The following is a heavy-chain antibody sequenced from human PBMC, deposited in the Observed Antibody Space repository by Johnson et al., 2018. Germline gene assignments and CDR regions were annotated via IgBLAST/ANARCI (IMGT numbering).Heavy chain of an antibody. CDR3: ATEVLVTDSQRDF. J-gene: IGHJ4*02. D-gene: IGHD2-21*02. CDR2: IKSRTDGGTT. Sequence: VQLVQSGGGLVKPGGSLRLSCAASDSTFSNAWMNWVRQAPGKGLEWVGRIKSRTDGGTTEYAAPVKGRFTISRDDSKNTLYLQMNSPKTEDTAVYYCATEVLVTDSQRDFWGQGTLVIVSS. V-gene: IGHV3-15*07. CDR1: DSTFSNAW.